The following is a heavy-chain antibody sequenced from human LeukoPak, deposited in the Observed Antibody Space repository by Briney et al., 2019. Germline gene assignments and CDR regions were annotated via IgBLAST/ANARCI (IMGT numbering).Heavy chain of an antibody. Sequence: SETLSLTCTVSGDSIDSYYWSWIRQPPGKGLEWIGYIYYRGTTSYNPFLKSRATISVDTSKNQFSLKLNSVTAADTAVYYCARLPRYGGYDHFDYWGQGILVIVSS. CDR1: GDSIDSYY. CDR2: IYYRGTT. V-gene: IGHV4-59*12. J-gene: IGHJ4*02. CDR3: ARLPRYGGYDHFDY. D-gene: IGHD5-12*01.